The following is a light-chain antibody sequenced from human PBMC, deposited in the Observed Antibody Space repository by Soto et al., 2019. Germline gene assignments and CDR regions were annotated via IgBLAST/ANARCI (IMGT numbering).Light chain of an antibody. CDR2: AAS. J-gene: IGKJ5*01. CDR3: QQLNSYPSIT. Sequence: IQLTQSPSSLSASVGDRVTITCRASQGISSYLAWYQQKPGKAPKLLIYAASTLQSGVPSRFSGSGSGTDFTLTSSRLQPEDFATYYCQQLNSYPSITFGQGTRLEIK. V-gene: IGKV1-9*01. CDR1: QGISSY.